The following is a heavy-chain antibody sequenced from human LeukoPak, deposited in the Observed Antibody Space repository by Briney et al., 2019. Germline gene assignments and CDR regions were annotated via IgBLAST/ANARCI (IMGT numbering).Heavy chain of an antibody. D-gene: IGHD3-22*01. Sequence: GGSLRLSCAASGFIFSSYSMNWVRQAPGKGLEWVSYISSGSSNKYYTDSVKGRFTISRDNAKNSLYLQMNSLRAEDTAVYYCARDGNYDSSGYHDYWGQGTLVTVSS. J-gene: IGHJ4*02. CDR3: ARDGNYDSSGYHDY. CDR2: ISSGSSNK. CDR1: GFIFSSYS. V-gene: IGHV3-48*01.